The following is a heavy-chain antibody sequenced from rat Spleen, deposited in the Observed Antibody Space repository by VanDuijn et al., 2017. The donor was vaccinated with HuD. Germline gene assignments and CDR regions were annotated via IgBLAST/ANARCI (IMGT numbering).Heavy chain of an antibody. D-gene: IGHD1-2*01. CDR3: ARSDFSSPYYFDY. V-gene: IGHV2-27*01. CDR1: GFSLTSFH. J-gene: IGHJ2*01. CDR2: IWGDGST. Sequence: QVQLRESGPGLVQPSQTLSLTCTVSGFSLTSFHVHWVRQPPGKGLEWMGGIWGDGSTNYNSGLKSRLSISRDTSKSQVFLKMNNLQTEDTAMYFCARSDFSSPYYFDYWGQGVMVTVSS.